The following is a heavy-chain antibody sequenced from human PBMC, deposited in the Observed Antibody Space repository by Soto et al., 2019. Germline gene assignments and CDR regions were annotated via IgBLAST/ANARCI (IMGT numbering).Heavy chain of an antibody. CDR3: AKDAEESGRFDY. CDR2: ISWDGGST. D-gene: IGHD3-3*01. Sequence: PGGSLRLSCAASGFTFDDYTMHWVRQAPGKGLEWVSLISWDGGSTYYADSVKGRFTISRDNSKNSLYLQMNSLRTEDTALYYCAKDAEESGRFDYWGQGTLVTVSS. V-gene: IGHV3-43*01. J-gene: IGHJ4*02. CDR1: GFTFDDYT.